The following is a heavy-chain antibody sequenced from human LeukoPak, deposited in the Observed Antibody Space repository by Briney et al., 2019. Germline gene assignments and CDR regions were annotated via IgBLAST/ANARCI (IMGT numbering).Heavy chain of an antibody. V-gene: IGHV1-18*01. CDR1: GYTFTSYG. Sequence: ASVKVSCKASGYTFTSYGISWVRQAPGQGLEWMGWISAYNGNTNYAQKLQGRVTMTTDESTSTAYMELSSLRSEDTAVYYCAMDGEYFQHWGQGTLVTVSS. J-gene: IGHJ1*01. CDR2: ISAYNGNT. D-gene: IGHD3/OR15-3a*01. CDR3: AMDGEYFQH.